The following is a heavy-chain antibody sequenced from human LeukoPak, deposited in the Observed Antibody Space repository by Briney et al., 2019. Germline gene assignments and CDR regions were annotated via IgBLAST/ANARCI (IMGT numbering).Heavy chain of an antibody. J-gene: IGHJ4*02. CDR1: GFTFDDYG. CDR2: INWNGGST. Sequence: SGGSLRLSCAASGFTFDDYGMSWVRQAPGKGLEWVSGINWNGGSTGYADSVKGRFTISRDNAKNSLYLQMNSLRAEDTAVYYCARGLHSSWNYWGQGTLVTVSS. D-gene: IGHD3-22*01. V-gene: IGHV3-20*04. CDR3: ARGLHSSWNY.